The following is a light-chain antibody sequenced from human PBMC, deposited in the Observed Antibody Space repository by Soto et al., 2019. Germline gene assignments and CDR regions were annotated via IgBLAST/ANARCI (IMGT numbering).Light chain of an antibody. CDR1: HSLXYSDGNTY. Sequence: VLTNSPLSLPFTLGQPASISCRSSHSLXYSDGNTYLNWFQQRPGQSPRRLIYKVSNRATGIPARFSGSGSGTDFTLTISSLEPEDFAVYYCQQRSNWPPGITFGQGTRLEIK. CDR2: KVS. V-gene: IGKV2-30*01. CDR3: QQRSNWPPGIT. J-gene: IGKJ5*01.